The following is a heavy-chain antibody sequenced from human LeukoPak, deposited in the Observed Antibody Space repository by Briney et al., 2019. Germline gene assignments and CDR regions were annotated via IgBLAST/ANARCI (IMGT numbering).Heavy chain of an antibody. J-gene: IGHJ5*02. CDR2: IYTSGST. CDR3: AREVMVRGVIITLGNWFDP. CDR1: GGSISSYY. D-gene: IGHD3-10*01. Sequence: PSETLSLTCTVSGGSISSYYWSWIRQPAGKGLEWIGRIYTSGSTNYNPSLESRVTMSVDTSKNQFSLKLSSVTAADTAVYYCAREVMVRGVIITLGNWFDPWGQGTLVTVYS. V-gene: IGHV4-4*07.